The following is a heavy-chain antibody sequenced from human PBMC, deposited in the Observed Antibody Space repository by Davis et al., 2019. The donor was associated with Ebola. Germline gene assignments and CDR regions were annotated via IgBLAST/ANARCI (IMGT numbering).Heavy chain of an antibody. CDR2: IKQDGSEK. CDR3: ARDLPPKEAMPIDY. J-gene: IGHJ4*02. Sequence: PGGSLRLSCAASGFTFSSYWMSWVRQAPGKGLEWVANIKQDGSEKYYVDSVKGRFTISRDNAKNSLYLQMNSLRAEDTAVYYCARDLPPKEAMPIDYWGQGTLVTVSS. V-gene: IGHV3-7*01. D-gene: IGHD2-2*01. CDR1: GFTFSSYW.